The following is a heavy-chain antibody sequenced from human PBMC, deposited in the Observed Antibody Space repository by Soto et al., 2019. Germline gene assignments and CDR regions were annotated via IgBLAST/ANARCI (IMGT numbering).Heavy chain of an antibody. D-gene: IGHD2-15*01. J-gene: IGHJ4*02. CDR3: ASPNHLVPTMEDPRSDFAY. CDR2: FIHIFSTS. Sequence: QVQLVQSGSDGKKPGSSVKVSCKVSGGIFNIHAGSWLRQPPGPRLEWMGGFIHIFSTSDYEQKFHGRLTVSEDESTVNVYLDLTSLSTDDKSLYYCASPNHLVPTMEDPRSDFAYWGQGTMVTVAS. CDR1: GGIFNIHA. V-gene: IGHV1-69*01.